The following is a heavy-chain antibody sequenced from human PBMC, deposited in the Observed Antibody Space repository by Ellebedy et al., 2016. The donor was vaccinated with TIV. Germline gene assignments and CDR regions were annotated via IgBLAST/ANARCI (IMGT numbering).Heavy chain of an antibody. CDR1: GGSISSSTYY. J-gene: IGHJ4*02. V-gene: IGHV4-39*01. CDR2: FYYSGST. Sequence: MPGGSLRLSCTVSGGSISSSTYYRDWIRQPPGKGLEWIGSFYYSGSTYYNPSLKIRVTISVDTSKNQFSLRLSSVAAADTAVYYCARRSRGDGAPGYWGQGTLVTVSS. CDR3: ARRSRGDGAPGY. D-gene: IGHD1-26*01.